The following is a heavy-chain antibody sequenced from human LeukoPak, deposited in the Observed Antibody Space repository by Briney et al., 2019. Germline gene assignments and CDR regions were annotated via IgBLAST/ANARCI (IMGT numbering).Heavy chain of an antibody. CDR3: ARYSSGWKSFDY. CDR2: ISYDGSNK. V-gene: IGHV3-30-3*01. J-gene: IGHJ4*02. Sequence: GGSLRLSCAASGFTFSSYAMHWVRQAPGKGLEWVAVISYDGSNKYYVDSVKGRFTISRDNSKNTLYLQMNSLRAEDTAVYYCARYSSGWKSFDYWGQGTLVTVSS. CDR1: GFTFSSYA. D-gene: IGHD6-19*01.